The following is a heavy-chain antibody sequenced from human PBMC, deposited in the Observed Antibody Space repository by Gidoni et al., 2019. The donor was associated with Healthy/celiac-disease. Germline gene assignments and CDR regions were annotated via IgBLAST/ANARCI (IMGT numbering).Heavy chain of an antibody. CDR3: AKDRLKYYYDSSGFPWT. V-gene: IGHV3-30*18. CDR1: GFPFSSYG. Sequence: QVQLVESGGGVVQPGRSLRLSCSASGFPFSSYGMHWVRQAPGKGLEWVAVISYDGSNKYYADSVKGRFTISRDNSKNTLYLQMNSLRAEDTAVYYCAKDRLKYYYDSSGFPWTWGQGTLVTVSS. D-gene: IGHD3-22*01. CDR2: ISYDGSNK. J-gene: IGHJ5*02.